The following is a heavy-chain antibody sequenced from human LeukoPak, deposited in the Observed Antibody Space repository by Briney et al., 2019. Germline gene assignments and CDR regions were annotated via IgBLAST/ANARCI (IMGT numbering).Heavy chain of an antibody. Sequence: QPGRCLRLSCAAAGFIFDDFAMHWVRQDPGKGLEWLSCISRDGGSSVYADSVKGRFTVARDNAKNSLHLQMDSLTPDDTALYYCIKDLRLDLHLDTFEFWGQGTMVAVSS. V-gene: IGHV3-9*01. CDR2: ISRDGGSS. D-gene: IGHD1-1*01. CDR3: IKDLRLDLHLDTFEF. J-gene: IGHJ3*01. CDR1: GFIFDDFA.